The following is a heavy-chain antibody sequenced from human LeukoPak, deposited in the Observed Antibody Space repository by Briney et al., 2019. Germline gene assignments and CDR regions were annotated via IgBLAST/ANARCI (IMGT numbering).Heavy chain of an antibody. CDR3: VSFYETY. Sequence: RAGGSLRLSCAASGNYWMHWVRQAPGKGLVWVSHINSDGSWISYADSVKGRFTISKDNAKNTVYLQMNNLRAEDTAVYYCVSFYETYWGRGTLVTVSS. CDR2: INSDGSWI. D-gene: IGHD2-2*01. J-gene: IGHJ4*02. V-gene: IGHV3-74*01. CDR1: GNYW.